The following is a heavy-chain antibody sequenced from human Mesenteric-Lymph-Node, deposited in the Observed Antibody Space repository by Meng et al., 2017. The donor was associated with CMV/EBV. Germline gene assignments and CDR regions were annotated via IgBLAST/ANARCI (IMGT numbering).Heavy chain of an antibody. CDR2: IYYSGST. J-gene: IGHJ4*02. CDR1: GGSISSSSYY. D-gene: IGHD2-2*01. Sequence: LSCTVSGGSISSSSYYWGWIRQPPGKGLEWIGSIYYSGSTYYNPSLKSRVTISVDTSKNQFSLKLSSVTAADTAVYYCAREDIVVVPAALDYWGQGTLVTVSS. V-gene: IGHV4-39*07. CDR3: AREDIVVVPAALDY.